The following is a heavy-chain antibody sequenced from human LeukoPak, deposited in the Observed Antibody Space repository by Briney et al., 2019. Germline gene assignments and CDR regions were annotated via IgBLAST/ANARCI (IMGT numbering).Heavy chain of an antibody. CDR3: AGDGNGIAAAVIPAFDI. D-gene: IGHD6-13*01. CDR2: IYYSGST. Sequence: SETLSLTCTVSGGSISSSSYYWGWIRQPPGKGLEWIGSIYYSGSTYYNPSLKSRVTLSVDTSKNQFSLKLSSVTAADTAVYYCAGDGNGIAAAVIPAFDIWGQGTMVTVSS. CDR1: GGSISSSSYY. J-gene: IGHJ3*02. V-gene: IGHV4-39*07.